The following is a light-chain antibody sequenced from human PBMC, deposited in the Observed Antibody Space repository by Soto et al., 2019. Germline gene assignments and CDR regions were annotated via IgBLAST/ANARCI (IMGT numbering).Light chain of an antibody. CDR2: LNSDGSH. CDR1: SGHSSYA. Sequence: QPVLTQSPSASASLGASVKLTCTLSSGHSSYAIAWHQQQPEKGPRYLMKLNSDGSHSKGDGIPDRFSGSSSGAERYLTISSLQSEDEADYYCQTLGTGFWVFGGGTKL. CDR3: QTLGTGFWV. J-gene: IGLJ3*02. V-gene: IGLV4-69*01.